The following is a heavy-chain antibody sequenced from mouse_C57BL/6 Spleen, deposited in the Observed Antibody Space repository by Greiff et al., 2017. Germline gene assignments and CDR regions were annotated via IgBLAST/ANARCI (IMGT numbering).Heavy chain of an antibody. CDR3: ARSDYGNYGAMDY. CDR2: IFPGSGST. Sequence: QVQLKQSGPELVKPGASVKISCKASGYTFTDYYINWVKQRPGQGLEWIGWIFPGSGSTYYNEKFKGKATLTVDKSSSTAYMLLSSLTSEDSAVYFCARSDYGNYGAMDYWGQGTSVTVSS. J-gene: IGHJ4*01. V-gene: IGHV1-75*01. CDR1: GYTFTDYY. D-gene: IGHD2-1*01.